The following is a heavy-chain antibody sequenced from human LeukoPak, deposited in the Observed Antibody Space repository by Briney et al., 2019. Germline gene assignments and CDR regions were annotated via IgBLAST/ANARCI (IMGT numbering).Heavy chain of an antibody. CDR1: GGSFSGYY. V-gene: IGHV4-34*12. D-gene: IGHD3-10*01. J-gene: IGHJ3*02. Sequence: LETLSLTCAVYGGSFSGYYWSWIRQPPGKGLEWIGNIFYSGGTYYSPSLTSRVTISLDTSRNQFSLKLNSVTAADTAVYYCAKSNGYGLVDIWGQGTMVTVSS. CDR3: AKSNGYGLVDI. CDR2: IFYSGGT.